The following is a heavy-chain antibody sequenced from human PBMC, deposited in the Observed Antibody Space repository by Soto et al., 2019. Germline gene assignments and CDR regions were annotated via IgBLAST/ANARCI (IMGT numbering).Heavy chain of an antibody. Sequence: PSETLSLTCTVSGGSVSSGSYYWSWIRQPPGKGLEWIGYIYYSGSTNYNPSLKSRVTISVDASKNQFSLKLSSVTAADTAVYYCAREEMVREHYGMDVWGQGTTVTVSS. J-gene: IGHJ6*02. V-gene: IGHV4-61*01. CDR1: GGSVSSGSYY. CDR2: IYYSGST. D-gene: IGHD3-10*01. CDR3: AREEMVREHYGMDV.